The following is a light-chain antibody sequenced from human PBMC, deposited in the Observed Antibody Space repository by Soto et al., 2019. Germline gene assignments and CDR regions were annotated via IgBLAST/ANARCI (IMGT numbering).Light chain of an antibody. V-gene: IGLV2-14*01. CDR3: SAYTISSALGV. CDR2: DVS. J-gene: IGLJ1*01. Sequence: QLVLTQPASVSGSPGQSITISCTGTSSDVGGYNYVSWYQQHPGKAPKLMIYDVSNRPSGVSNRFSASKSGNTASLTISGLQAEDEADYYCSAYTISSALGVFGTGTKVTVL. CDR1: SSDVGGYNY.